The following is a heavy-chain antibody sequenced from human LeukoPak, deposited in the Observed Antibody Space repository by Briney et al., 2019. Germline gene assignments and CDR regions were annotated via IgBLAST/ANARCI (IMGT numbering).Heavy chain of an antibody. J-gene: IGHJ4*02. CDR1: GFTFSSYW. Sequence: GGSLRLSCAASGFTFSSYWMNWVRQAPGKGREWVANIKQDGSEKYYVDSVKGRFTIFRDNAKHSLYLQMNSLRAEDTAVYYCAKVKDTAFDYWGQGTLVTVSS. V-gene: IGHV3-7*01. CDR3: AKVKDTAFDY. CDR2: IKQDGSEK. D-gene: IGHD5-18*01.